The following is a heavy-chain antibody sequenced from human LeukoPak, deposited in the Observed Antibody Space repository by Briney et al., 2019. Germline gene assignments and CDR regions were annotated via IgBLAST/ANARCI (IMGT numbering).Heavy chain of an antibody. CDR2: INHSGST. Sequence: SETLSLTCAVYGGSFSGHYWSWIRQPPGKGLEWIGEINHSGSTNYNPSLKSRVTISVDTSKNQFSLKLSSVTAADTAVYYCARRQRTSSSWYVDPRFSLYNWFDPWGQGTLVTVSS. D-gene: IGHD6-13*01. CDR3: ARRQRTSSSWYVDPRFSLYNWFDP. J-gene: IGHJ5*02. CDR1: GGSFSGHY. V-gene: IGHV4-34*01.